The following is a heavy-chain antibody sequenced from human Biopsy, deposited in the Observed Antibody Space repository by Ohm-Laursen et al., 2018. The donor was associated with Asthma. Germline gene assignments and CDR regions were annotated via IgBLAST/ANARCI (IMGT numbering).Heavy chain of an antibody. CDR1: GASISQYY. CDR3: ARHSGNYYAQLNY. CDR2: IFYGGNS. Sequence: TLSLTCSVSGASISQYYWTWIRQSPGKGLEWIGYIFYGGNSYYSSSLKSRVSISVDTSKNQFSLKLSSVTAADTAVYYCARHSGNYYAQLNYWGQGTLVTVSS. D-gene: IGHD1-26*01. V-gene: IGHV4-59*08. J-gene: IGHJ4*02.